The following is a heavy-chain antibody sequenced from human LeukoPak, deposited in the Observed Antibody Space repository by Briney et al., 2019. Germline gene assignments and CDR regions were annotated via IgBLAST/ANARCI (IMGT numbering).Heavy chain of an antibody. CDR1: GSTFTARG. Sequence: ASVKVSCKSSGSTFTARGISWMRHVPGQGLEWMGWISATSGNTYYAQTFQERVTMTTDASTSTASMELRDLTADDTAVYYCGKGSTGWSRDPWGQGTLVTVSS. CDR2: ISATSGNT. CDR3: GKGSTGWSRDP. D-gene: IGHD6-19*01. J-gene: IGHJ5*02. V-gene: IGHV1-18*01.